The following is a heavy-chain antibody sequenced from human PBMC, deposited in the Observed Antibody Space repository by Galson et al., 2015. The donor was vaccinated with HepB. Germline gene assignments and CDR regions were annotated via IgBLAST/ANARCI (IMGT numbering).Heavy chain of an antibody. CDR3: AKGSYSSSWGLFDY. Sequence: SLRLSCAASGFTFDDYTMHWVHQAPGKGLEWVSLISWDGGSTYYADSVKGRFTISRDNSKNSLYLQMNSLRTEDTALYYCAKGSYSSSWGLFDYWGQGTLVTVSS. CDR2: ISWDGGST. D-gene: IGHD6-13*01. J-gene: IGHJ4*02. V-gene: IGHV3-43*01. CDR1: GFTFDDYT.